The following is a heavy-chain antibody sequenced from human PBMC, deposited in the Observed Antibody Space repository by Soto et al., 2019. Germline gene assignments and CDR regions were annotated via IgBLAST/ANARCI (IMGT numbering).Heavy chain of an antibody. J-gene: IGHJ4*02. Sequence: QVQLVQSGAEVKKPGSSVKVSCKASGGTFGSYTLNWVRQAPGQGLEWLGGIMPFIDTSTYAQMLQGRVTLTADKSTSTVYMELSSLKSDDTAVYYCARGGYASSYRFDYWGQGTLVTLSS. CDR1: GGTFGSYT. D-gene: IGHD2-2*01. V-gene: IGHV1-69*06. CDR3: ARGGYASSYRFDY. CDR2: IMPFIDTS.